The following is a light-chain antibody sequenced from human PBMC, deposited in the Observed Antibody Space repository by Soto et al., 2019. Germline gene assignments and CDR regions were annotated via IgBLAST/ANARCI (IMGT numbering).Light chain of an antibody. V-gene: IGLV2-23*01. Sequence: QSVLTQPASVSGSPGQSITISCTGTSSDVGSYNLVSWYQQHPGKAPNLMIYVGTKRPSGISSRFSGSKSGNTASLTISGLQAEDEADYYCCSYVGSTTYVFGSGTKLTVL. CDR1: SSDVGSYNL. CDR3: CSYVGSTTYV. J-gene: IGLJ1*01. CDR2: VGT.